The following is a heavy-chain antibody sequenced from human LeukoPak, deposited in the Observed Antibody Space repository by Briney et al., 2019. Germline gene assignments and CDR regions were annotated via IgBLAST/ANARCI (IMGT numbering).Heavy chain of an antibody. CDR1: GGSISSRDYY. CDR3: ARDLGGYARFDP. V-gene: IGHV4-30-4*01. D-gene: IGHD5-12*01. CDR2: IYYSGST. J-gene: IGHJ5*02. Sequence: SQTLSLTCTVSGGSISSRDYYWSWIRQPPGKGLEWIGYIYYSGSTYYNPSLKSRVTISVDTSKNQFSLKLSSVTAADTAVYSCARDLGGYARFDPWGQGTLVTVSS.